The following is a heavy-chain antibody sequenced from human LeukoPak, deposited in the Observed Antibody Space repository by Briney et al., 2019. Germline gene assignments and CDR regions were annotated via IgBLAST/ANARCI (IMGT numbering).Heavy chain of an antibody. V-gene: IGHV1-69*13. CDR2: IIPIFGTA. D-gene: IGHD1-26*01. CDR3: AREQRVGATSYFDY. Sequence: ASVKVSCKASGGTFSSYAISWVRQAPGQGLEWMGGIIPIFGTANYAQKFQGRVTITVDESTSTAYMELSSLRSEDTAVYYCAREQRVGATSYFDYWGQGTLVNVSS. J-gene: IGHJ4*02. CDR1: GGTFSSYA.